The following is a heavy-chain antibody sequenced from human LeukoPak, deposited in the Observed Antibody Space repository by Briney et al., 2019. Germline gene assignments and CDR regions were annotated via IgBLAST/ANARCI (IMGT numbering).Heavy chain of an antibody. CDR3: ARQDYGDYFSNYYYGMDV. J-gene: IGHJ6*02. V-gene: IGHV4-59*08. Sequence: SETLSLTCTVSGGSTSSFYWSWIRQPPGKGLEWIGYIYDSGSTKYNPSLKSRVSISVDTSKKQFSLYLHSVTAADTAVYYCARQDYGDYFSNYYYGMDVWGQGTTVTVSS. CDR2: IYDSGST. D-gene: IGHD4-17*01. CDR1: GGSTSSFY.